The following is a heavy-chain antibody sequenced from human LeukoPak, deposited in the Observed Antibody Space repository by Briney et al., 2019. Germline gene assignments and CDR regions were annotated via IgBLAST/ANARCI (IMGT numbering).Heavy chain of an antibody. V-gene: IGHV4-59*01. CDR3: ARVTGYVMEDYFDY. CDR1: GGSISSYY. Sequence: IPSETLSLTCTVSGGSISSYYWSWIRQPPGKGLEWIGYIYYSGSTNYNPSLKSRVTISVDTSKNQFSLKLSSVTAADTAVYYCARVTGYVMEDYFDYWGQGTLVTVSS. D-gene: IGHD6-13*01. J-gene: IGHJ4*02. CDR2: IYYSGST.